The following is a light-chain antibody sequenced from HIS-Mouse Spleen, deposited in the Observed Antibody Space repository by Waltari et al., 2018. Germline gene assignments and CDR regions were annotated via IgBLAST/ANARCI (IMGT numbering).Light chain of an antibody. V-gene: IGLV1-47*01. Sequence: QSVLTQPPSASGTPGQRVTISCSGSSSNIGSNYVYWYQQLPGTAPKLLIYRNNQRAAGSPDRFSGSKSGTSASLAISGLRSEDEADYYCAAWDDSLSGPVFGGGTKLTVL. CDR2: RNN. CDR1: SSNIGSNY. CDR3: AAWDDSLSGPV. J-gene: IGLJ3*02.